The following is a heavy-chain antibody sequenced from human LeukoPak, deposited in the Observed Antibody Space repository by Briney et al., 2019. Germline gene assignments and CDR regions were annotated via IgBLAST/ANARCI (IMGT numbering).Heavy chain of an antibody. J-gene: IGHJ6*03. CDR1: GCSISTSSNY. CDR3: DSPRQYVALSYYYLDV. D-gene: IGHD2-2*01. V-gene: IGHV4-39*01. CDR2: IYYSGST. Sequence: SETLSLTCTVSGCSISTSSNYWRWIRQPPGKGLEWIGSIYYSGSTYYNPSLKSRVTISVDTSKNQFSLKLSSVTAADTAVYYADSPRQYVALSYYYLDVWGKGTTVTVSS.